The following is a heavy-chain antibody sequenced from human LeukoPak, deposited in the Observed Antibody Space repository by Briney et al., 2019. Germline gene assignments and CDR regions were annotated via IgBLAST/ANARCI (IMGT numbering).Heavy chain of an antibody. CDR1: GYTFTSYD. D-gene: IGHD2-2*01. Sequence: GASVKVSCKASGYTFTSYDINWVRQATRQGLEWMGWMNPNSGNTGYAQKFQGRVTMTRNTSISTAYMELSSLRSEDTAVYYCARGDCSSTSCHNWFDPWGQGTLVTVSS. V-gene: IGHV1-8*01. CDR3: ARGDCSSTSCHNWFDP. J-gene: IGHJ5*02. CDR2: MNPNSGNT.